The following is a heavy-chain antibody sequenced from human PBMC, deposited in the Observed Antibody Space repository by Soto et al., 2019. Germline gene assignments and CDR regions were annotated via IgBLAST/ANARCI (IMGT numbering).Heavy chain of an antibody. CDR3: ARRQISPPTRGAASARGGMDV. CDR2: IWNDGNGY. Sequence: GGSLRLSCAASGFTFDNYGMHWVRQAPGKGLAWVAVIWNDGNGYYYANSVKGRFTISRDNSKNTLYLQMSSLRVEDTAVYYCARRQISPPTRGAASARGGMDVWGQGTTVTVSS. V-gene: IGHV3-33*01. J-gene: IGHJ6*02. D-gene: IGHD6-13*01. CDR1: GFTFDNYG.